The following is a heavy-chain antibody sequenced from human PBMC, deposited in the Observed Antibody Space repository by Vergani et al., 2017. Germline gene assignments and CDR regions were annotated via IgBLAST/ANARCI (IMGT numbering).Heavy chain of an antibody. V-gene: IGHV4-34*01. Sequence: QVQLQQWGAGLLKPSETLSLTCAVYGGSFSGYYWSWIRQPPGKGLEWIGEIYHSGSTNYNPSLKSRVTISVDKSKNQFSLKLSSVTAADTAVYYCARGRNYYYGSGAAFDYWGQGTLVTVSS. J-gene: IGHJ4*02. CDR1: GGSFSGYY. D-gene: IGHD3-10*01. CDR2: IYHSGST. CDR3: ARGRNYYYGSGAAFDY.